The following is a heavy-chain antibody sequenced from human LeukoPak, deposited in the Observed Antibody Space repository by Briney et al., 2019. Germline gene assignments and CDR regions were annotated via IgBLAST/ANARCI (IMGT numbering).Heavy chain of an antibody. D-gene: IGHD3-3*01. CDR3: ARDPIYYGSSTFDI. Sequence: GGSLRLSCAASGFTVSSNYMTWVRQTPGKGLERVSGIYSADTTYYADSVKGRFTISRDNFENTLYLQMDSLRAEDTAVYFCARDPIYYGSSTFDIWGQGTMVTVSS. V-gene: IGHV3-66*01. CDR1: GFTVSSNY. CDR2: IYSADTT. J-gene: IGHJ3*02.